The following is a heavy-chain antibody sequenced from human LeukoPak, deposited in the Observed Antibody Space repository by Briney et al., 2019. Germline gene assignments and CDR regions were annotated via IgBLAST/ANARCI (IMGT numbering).Heavy chain of an antibody. CDR3: ARSSIYSNYGDYYYYYGMDV. CDR1: GGSFSGYY. V-gene: IGHV4-34*01. J-gene: IGHJ6*02. Sequence: SETLSLTCAVYGGSFSGYYWSWIRQPPGKGLEWIGEINHSGSTNYNPSLKSRVTISVDTSKNQFSLKLSSVTAADTAVYYCARSSIYSNYGDYYYYYGMDVWGQGTTVTVSS. CDR2: INHSGST. D-gene: IGHD4-11*01.